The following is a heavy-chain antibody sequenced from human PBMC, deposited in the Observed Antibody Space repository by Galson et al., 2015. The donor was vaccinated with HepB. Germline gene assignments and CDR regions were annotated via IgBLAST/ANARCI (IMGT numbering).Heavy chain of an antibody. CDR2: ISYTGSYI. CDR3: VRPRGAGAGDYQNWYFDL. CDR1: GFSFNKFP. V-gene: IGHV3-30-3*01. J-gene: IGHJ2*01. D-gene: IGHD4-17*01. Sequence: SLRLSCAASGFSFNKFPMHWVRQAPGKGLEWVAVISYTGSYIDYADFGRGRFTISRDSSKNALYLQRNSLRVEDTALYYCVRPRGAGAGDYQNWYFDLWGRGTLVTVSS.